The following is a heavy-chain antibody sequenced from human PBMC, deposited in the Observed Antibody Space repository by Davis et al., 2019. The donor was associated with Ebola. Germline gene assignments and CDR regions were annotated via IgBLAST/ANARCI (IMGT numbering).Heavy chain of an antibody. D-gene: IGHD1-26*01. CDR1: GFTFSGSA. V-gene: IGHV3-73*01. CDR3: SGSYRGFDY. J-gene: IGHJ4*02. Sequence: GESLKISCAASGFTFSGSAMHWVRQASGKGLEWVGRIRSKPNSYATAYAASVKGRFTISRDDSKNTAYLQMNSLKTEDTAVYYCSGSYRGFDYWGQGTLVTVSS. CDR2: IRSKPNSYAT.